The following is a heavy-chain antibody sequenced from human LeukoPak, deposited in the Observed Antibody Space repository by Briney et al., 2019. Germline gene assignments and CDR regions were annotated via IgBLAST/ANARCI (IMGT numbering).Heavy chain of an antibody. CDR1: GFTFSTYG. Sequence: GGSLRLSCVASGFTFSTYGMSWVRQAPGKGLEWVSAISGSGGSTYYADSVKGRFTISRDHAKNSLFLQMDSLRGEDTAVYYCARCTTGKTFGSLREIKKSREIDYWGQGTLVTVSS. J-gene: IGHJ4*02. CDR3: ARCTTGKTFGSLREIKKSREIDY. D-gene: IGHD1-1*01. V-gene: IGHV3-23*01. CDR2: ISGSGGST.